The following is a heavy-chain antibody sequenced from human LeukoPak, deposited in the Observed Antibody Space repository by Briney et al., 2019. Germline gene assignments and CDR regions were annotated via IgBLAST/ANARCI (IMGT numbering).Heavy chain of an antibody. Sequence: GGSLRLSCAASGFTLSSYSMNWVRQAPGKGLEWVSSISSSSSYIYYADSVKGRFTISRDNAKNSLYLQMNSLRAEDTAVYYCARDWRTVVTTTKFDYWGQGTLVTVSS. V-gene: IGHV3-21*01. J-gene: IGHJ4*02. CDR2: ISSSSSYI. D-gene: IGHD4-4*01. CDR3: ARDWRTVVTTTKFDY. CDR1: GFTLSSYS.